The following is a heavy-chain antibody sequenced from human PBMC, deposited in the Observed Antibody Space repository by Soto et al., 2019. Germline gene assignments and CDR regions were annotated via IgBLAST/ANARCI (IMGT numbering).Heavy chain of an antibody. J-gene: IGHJ5*02. D-gene: IGHD2-2*01. Sequence: GSAPTLVNPTQTLTLTCTFSGFSLSTSGVGVGWIRQPPGKALEWLALIFWNDDKRYRPSLKRRLTITKDTSKNQVVLTMTNMDPVDTATYYCAHSKYCSSTSCYLPWFDPWGQGTLVTVSS. V-gene: IGHV2-5*01. CDR3: AHSKYCSSTSCYLPWFDP. CDR2: IFWNDDK. CDR1: GFSLSTSGVG.